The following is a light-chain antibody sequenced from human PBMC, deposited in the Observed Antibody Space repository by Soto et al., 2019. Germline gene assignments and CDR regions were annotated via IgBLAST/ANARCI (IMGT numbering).Light chain of an antibody. CDR2: GAS. CDR1: QSISSSY. CDR3: QQYGSSPWT. V-gene: IGKV3-20*01. J-gene: IGKJ1*01. Sequence: EILLTQSPGTLSLSPGKRATLSCRSSQSISSSYLAWYQQRPGQAPRLLIYGASSRATGIPDRFSGSGSGTEFTLTISRLEPEDFAVYYCQQYGSSPWTFGQGTKVDI.